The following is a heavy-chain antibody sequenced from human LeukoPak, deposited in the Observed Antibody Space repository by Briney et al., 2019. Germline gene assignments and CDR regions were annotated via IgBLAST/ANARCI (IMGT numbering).Heavy chain of an antibody. V-gene: IGHV3-7*05. D-gene: IGHD5-18*01. CDR2: IKQDGSEK. CDR1: GFTFSSYW. Sequence: GGSLRLSCAASGFTFSSYWMSWVRQAPGKGLEWVANIKQDGSEKYYVDSVKGRFTISRDNAKNSLYLQMNSLRAEDTAVYYCAREAGVPPTTQQWPTCVDCWGQGTLVTVSS. J-gene: IGHJ4*02. CDR3: AREAGVPPTTQQWPTCVDC.